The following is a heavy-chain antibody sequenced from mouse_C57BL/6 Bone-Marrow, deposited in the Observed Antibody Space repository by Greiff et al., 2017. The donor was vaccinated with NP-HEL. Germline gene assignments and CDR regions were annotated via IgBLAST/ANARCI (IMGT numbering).Heavy chain of an antibody. Sequence: VMLVESDAELVKPGASVKISCKVSGYTFTDHTIHWMKQRPEQGLEWIGYIYPRDGSTKYNEKFKGKATLTADKSSSTAYMQLNSLTSEDSAVYFCARWAYDYDEGFAYWGQGTLVTVSA. CDR1: GYTFTDHT. V-gene: IGHV1-78*01. D-gene: IGHD2-4*01. J-gene: IGHJ3*01. CDR2: IYPRDGST. CDR3: ARWAYDYDEGFAY.